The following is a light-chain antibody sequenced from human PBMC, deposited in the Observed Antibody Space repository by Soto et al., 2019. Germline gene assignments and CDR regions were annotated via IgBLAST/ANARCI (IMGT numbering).Light chain of an antibody. CDR3: QQYNTWPPIT. V-gene: IGKV3-15*01. CDR1: QNVDTKY. CDR2: GAS. J-gene: IGKJ5*01. Sequence: EIVLTQSPGTLSLTPGERATLSCRASQNVDTKYLAWYQFKPGQAPRIIIFGASTRATGIPARFSGTGSGTEFTLTISSLQSEDFAVYYCQQYNTWPPITFCQGTRLEIK.